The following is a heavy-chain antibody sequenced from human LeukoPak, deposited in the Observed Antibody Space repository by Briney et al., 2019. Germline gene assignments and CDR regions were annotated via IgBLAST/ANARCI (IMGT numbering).Heavy chain of an antibody. CDR2: MNPNSGNT. Sequence: ASVKVSCKASGYTFTSYDINWVRQATGQGPEWMGWMNPNSGNTGYAQKFQGRVTMTRNTSISTAYMELSSLRSEDTAVYYCARGQMGRGAARRVDYWGQGTLVTVSS. J-gene: IGHJ4*02. V-gene: IGHV1-8*01. CDR3: ARGQMGRGAARRVDY. D-gene: IGHD6-6*01. CDR1: GYTFTSYD.